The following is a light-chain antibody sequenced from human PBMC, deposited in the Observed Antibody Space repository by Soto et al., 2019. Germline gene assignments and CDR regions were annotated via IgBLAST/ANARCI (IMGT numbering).Light chain of an antibody. V-gene: IGKV3-20*01. CDR3: QHYTNSLWT. J-gene: IGKJ1*01. CDR1: QSVTITS. CDR2: GAF. Sequence: IVLTQSPGTLSLSPGERATLSCRASQSVTITSLDWYQQKPGQAPRLLIYGAFNRAAGIPDRFTGSASGTDFTLTISRREAEDFAVYYCQHYTNSLWTFGQGTTVEI.